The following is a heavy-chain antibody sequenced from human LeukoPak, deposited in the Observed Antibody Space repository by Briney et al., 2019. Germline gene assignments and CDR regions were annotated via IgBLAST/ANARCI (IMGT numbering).Heavy chain of an antibody. CDR2: ISYDGSNK. V-gene: IGHV3-30-3*01. Sequence: PPGGSLRLSCAASGFTSSSYAMHWVRQAPGKGLEWVAVISYDGSNKYYADSVKGRFTISRDNSKNTLYLQMNSLRAEDTAVYYCARGYSSSSKGVDYWGQGTLVTVSS. D-gene: IGHD6-6*01. CDR1: GFTSSSYA. J-gene: IGHJ4*02. CDR3: ARGYSSSSKGVDY.